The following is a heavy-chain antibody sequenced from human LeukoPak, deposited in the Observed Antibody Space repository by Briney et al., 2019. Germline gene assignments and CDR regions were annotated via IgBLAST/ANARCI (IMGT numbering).Heavy chain of an antibody. J-gene: IGHJ3*02. CDR3: ARDRSFDI. CDR2: IDWSGSTV. V-gene: IGHV3-48*03. Sequence: PGGSLRLSCAASRFSFGSYEMHWVRQAPGKGLEWISYIDWSGSTVYYADSVKGRFTISRDNAESSLYLQMNGLRAEDTAVYFCARDRSFDIWGQGTVVTVSS. CDR1: RFSFGSYE.